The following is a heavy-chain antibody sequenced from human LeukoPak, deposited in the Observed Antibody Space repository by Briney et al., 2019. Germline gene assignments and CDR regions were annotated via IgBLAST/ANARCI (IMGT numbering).Heavy chain of an antibody. CDR1: GFTFSTYN. D-gene: IGHD1-26*01. CDR2: ITSTSSYM. V-gene: IGHV3-21*01. Sequence: PGGSLRLSCAASGFTFSTYNMNWVRQAPGKGLEWVSSITSTSSYMYYADSVKDRFTISRDNAQNSLYLHMSSLRAEDTAVYYCARDPYSGGYGDDYYYYMDVWGKGTTVTISS. J-gene: IGHJ6*03. CDR3: ARDPYSGGYGDDYYYYMDV.